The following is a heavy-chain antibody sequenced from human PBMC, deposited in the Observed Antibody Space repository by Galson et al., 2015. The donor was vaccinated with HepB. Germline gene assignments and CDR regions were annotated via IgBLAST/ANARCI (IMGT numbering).Heavy chain of an antibody. J-gene: IGHJ3*01. V-gene: IGHV4-59*01. CDR1: GGSISSYY. CDR2: IYYSGST. D-gene: IGHD2-21*01. Sequence: SETLSLTCTVSGGSISSYYWSWIRQPPGKGLEWIGYIYYSGSTNYNPSLKSRVTISVDTSKNQFSLKLSSVTAADTAIYYCAKGDFCLGTDCYRPPDLWGRGTVVTVSS. CDR3: AKGDFCLGTDCYRPPDL.